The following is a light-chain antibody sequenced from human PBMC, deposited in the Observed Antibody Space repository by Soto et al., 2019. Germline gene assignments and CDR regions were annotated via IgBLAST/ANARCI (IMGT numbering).Light chain of an antibody. Sequence: QSALTQPASVSGSPGQSITISCTGTSSDVGGYNYVSWYQQHPGKAPKLMIYEVSNRPSGVSNRFSGSKSGNTASLTISGLQAEDEADYYCSSYTSSSTRGRGHVVFGGGTKLTVL. CDR1: SSDVGGYNY. J-gene: IGLJ2*01. V-gene: IGLV2-14*01. CDR2: EVS. CDR3: SSYTSSSTRGRGHVV.